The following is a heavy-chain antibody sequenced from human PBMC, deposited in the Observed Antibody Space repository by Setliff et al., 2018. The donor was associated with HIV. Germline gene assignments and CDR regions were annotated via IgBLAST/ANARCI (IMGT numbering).Heavy chain of an antibody. CDR1: GYTFTGYY. Sequence: ASVKVSCKASGYTFTGYYMHWVRQAPGQGLEWMGWIHPNSGVTNSAQKFQGRVTMTRDTSISTDHMELNSLRSDDTAVYYCARARRDSYDRGRRNHYYIDVWGKGTTVTVSS. V-gene: IGHV1-2*02. CDR3: ARARRDSYDRGRRNHYYIDV. D-gene: IGHD3-22*01. CDR2: IHPNSGVT. J-gene: IGHJ6*03.